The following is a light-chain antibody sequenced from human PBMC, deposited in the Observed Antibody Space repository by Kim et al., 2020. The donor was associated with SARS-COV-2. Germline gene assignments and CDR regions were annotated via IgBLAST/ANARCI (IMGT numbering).Light chain of an antibody. CDR3: QAWDSSSVV. CDR1: KLGDKY. V-gene: IGLV3-1*01. J-gene: IGLJ2*01. CDR2: QDS. Sequence: SVAPAHTASITCSGDKLGDKYACWYQQKPGQPPVLVIYQDSKRPAGIPGRFSGSNSGNTATLTISGTQAMDEADYYCQAWDSSSVVFGGGTQLTVL.